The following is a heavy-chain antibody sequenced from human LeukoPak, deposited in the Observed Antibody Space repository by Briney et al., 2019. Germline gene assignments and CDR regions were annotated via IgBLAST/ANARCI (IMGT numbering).Heavy chain of an antibody. CDR3: AKTSKGEYQLAHWYFDL. V-gene: IGHV3-23*01. CDR2: ISGSCGST. J-gene: IGHJ2*01. D-gene: IGHD2-2*01. Sequence: GGALRLSCAASGVTFSSYAMSSVRQGPGKGLEWVSAISGSCGSTDYADSVKGRFTICRDNSKNRQYLQIISLRAEDTAVYYCAKTSKGEYQLAHWYFDLWGRGTLVTASS. CDR1: GVTFSSYA.